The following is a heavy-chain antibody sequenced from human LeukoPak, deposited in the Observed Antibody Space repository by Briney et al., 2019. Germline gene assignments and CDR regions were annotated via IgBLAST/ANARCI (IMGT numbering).Heavy chain of an antibody. V-gene: IGHV4-34*01. CDR1: GGSFSGYY. CDR3: ARILGGYVGY. CDR2: INHSGST. Sequence: PSETLSLTCAVYGGSFSGYYWSWIRQPPGKGLEWIGEINHSGSTNYNPSLKSRVTISVDTSKNQFSLKLSSVTAADTAVYYCARILGGYVGYWGQGTLVTVSS. D-gene: IGHD5-12*01. J-gene: IGHJ4*02.